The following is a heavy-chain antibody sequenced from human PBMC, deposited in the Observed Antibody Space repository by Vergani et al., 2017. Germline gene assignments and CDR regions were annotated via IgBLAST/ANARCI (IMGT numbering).Heavy chain of an antibody. V-gene: IGHV4-34*01. CDR1: GGSFSGYY. CDR2: INHSGST. CDR3: ARHGGGRTWNWFDP. D-gene: IGHD2-8*01. J-gene: IGHJ5*02. Sequence: QVQLQQWGAGLLKPSETLSLTCAVYGGSFSGYYWSWIRQPPGKGLEWIGEINHSGSTKYNPSLKSRVTISVDTSKNQFSLKLSSVTAADTAVYYCARHGGGRTWNWFDPWGQGTLVTVSS.